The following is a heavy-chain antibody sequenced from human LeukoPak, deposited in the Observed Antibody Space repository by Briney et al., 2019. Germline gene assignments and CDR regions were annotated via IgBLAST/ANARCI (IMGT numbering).Heavy chain of an antibody. CDR1: GGSISSYY. D-gene: IGHD3-22*01. CDR2: IYTSGST. J-gene: IGHJ4*02. CDR3: ARGLYYYDSSGYYPFDY. Sequence: SETLSLTCTVSGGSISSYYWSWIRQPAGKGLEWIGRIYTSGSTNYNPSLKSRVTMSVDTSKNQFSLKLSSVTAADTAVYYCARGLYYYDSSGYYPFDYWGQGTLVTVSS. V-gene: IGHV4-4*07.